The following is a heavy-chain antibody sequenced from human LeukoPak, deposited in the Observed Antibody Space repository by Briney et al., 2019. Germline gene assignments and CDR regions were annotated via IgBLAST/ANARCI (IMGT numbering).Heavy chain of an antibody. J-gene: IGHJ4*02. Sequence: PGGSLRLSCAASGFTFSSYAMSWVRQAPGKGLEWVSAISGSGGSTYYADSVKGRFTISRDNSKNTLYLQMNSLRAEDTAVYYCAKDLDGSGSAIRIFDYWGQGTLVTVSS. CDR2: ISGSGGST. CDR1: GFTFSSYA. D-gene: IGHD3-10*01. V-gene: IGHV3-23*01. CDR3: AKDLDGSGSAIRIFDY.